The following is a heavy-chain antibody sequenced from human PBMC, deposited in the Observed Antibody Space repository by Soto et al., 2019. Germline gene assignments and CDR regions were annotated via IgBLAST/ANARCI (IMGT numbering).Heavy chain of an antibody. CDR3: ARGGITGTNGYYYYYGMDV. Sequence: ASVKVSCKASGYTFTSYGISWVRQAPGQGLEWMGWISAYNGNTNYAQKLQGRVTMTTDTSTSTAYMELRSLRSDDTAVYYCARGGITGTNGYYYYYGMDVWGQGTTVTVSS. CDR2: ISAYNGNT. D-gene: IGHD1-7*01. V-gene: IGHV1-18*01. J-gene: IGHJ6*02. CDR1: GYTFTSYG.